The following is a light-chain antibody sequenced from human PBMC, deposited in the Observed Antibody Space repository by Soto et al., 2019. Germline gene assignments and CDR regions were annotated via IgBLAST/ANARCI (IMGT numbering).Light chain of an antibody. CDR1: SSDVGSYNL. J-gene: IGLJ1*01. CDR3: CSYVGSSTSV. V-gene: IGLV2-23*01. CDR2: EGS. Sequence: QSVLTQPASVSGSPGQSITISCTGTSSDVGSYNLVSWYQQHPGKAPKLMIYEGSKRPSGVSNRFSGSKSGNTASLTISGLQAEDEADYYCCSYVGSSTSVFGTGTKVTVL.